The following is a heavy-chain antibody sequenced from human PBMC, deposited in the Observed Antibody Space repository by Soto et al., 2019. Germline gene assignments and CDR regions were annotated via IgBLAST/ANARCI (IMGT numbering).Heavy chain of an antibody. CDR2: INRRGST. V-gene: IGHV4-34*03. J-gene: IGHJ4*02. CDR1: RGFYKSDD. D-gene: IGHD5-18*01. Sequence: PAASLSRTWTVLRGFYKSDDRSGRHQRPGKGLEWIGKINRRGSTDYNPSLKTRLSMSVDRSKNQFTLRLTSVTAADPAVYFCAPESGSTYGYFAYWGQGTQVTVSS. CDR3: APESGSTYGYFAY.